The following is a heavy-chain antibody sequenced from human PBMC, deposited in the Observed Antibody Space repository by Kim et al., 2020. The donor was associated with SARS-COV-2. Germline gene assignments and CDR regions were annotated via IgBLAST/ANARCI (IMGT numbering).Heavy chain of an antibody. CDR1: GYTFTGYY. V-gene: IGHV1-2*02. Sequence: ASVKVSCKASGYTFTGYYMHWVRQAPGQGLERMGWINPNSGGTNYAQKFQGRVTMTRDTSISTAYMELSRLRSDDTAVYYCARGPPREMATIAYWGQGTLVTVSS. CDR3: ARGPPREMATIAY. CDR2: INPNSGGT. J-gene: IGHJ4*02. D-gene: IGHD5-12*01.